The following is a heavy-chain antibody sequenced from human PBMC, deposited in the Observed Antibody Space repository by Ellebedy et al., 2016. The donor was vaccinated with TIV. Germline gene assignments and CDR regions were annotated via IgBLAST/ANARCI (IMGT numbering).Heavy chain of an antibody. J-gene: IGHJ6*02. Sequence: AASVKVSCKASGYTFTSYAINWMRQATGQGLAWMAWMNPNSGHTGYAQKFQGRVTMTRKTYISTAYMELSSRRSEDTAVYYCARAWDTCMAPNYYYGMDVWGQGTTVTVSS. D-gene: IGHD5-18*01. CDR3: ARAWDTCMAPNYYYGMDV. CDR2: MNPNSGHT. CDR1: GYTFTSYA. V-gene: IGHV1-8*01.